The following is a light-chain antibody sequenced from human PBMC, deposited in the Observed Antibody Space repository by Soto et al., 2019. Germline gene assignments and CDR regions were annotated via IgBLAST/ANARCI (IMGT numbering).Light chain of an antibody. CDR1: QSVSTY. J-gene: IGKJ1*01. CDR3: QKYGTFWT. V-gene: IGKV3-11*01. Sequence: EIVLTQSPATLSLSPGERATLSCRASQSVSTYLAWYQQKPGQAPRLLIHHVSNRAVGIPARFSGSGSGTDFTLTIRRLEPDDFAVYYCQKYGTFWTFGQGTKVDIK. CDR2: HVS.